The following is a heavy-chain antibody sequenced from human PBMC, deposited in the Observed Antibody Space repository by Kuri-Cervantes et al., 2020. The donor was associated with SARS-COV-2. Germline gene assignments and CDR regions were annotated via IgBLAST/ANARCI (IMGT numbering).Heavy chain of an antibody. J-gene: IGHJ4*02. Sequence: SETLSLTCTVSGGSISSGSYYWSWIRQPAGKGLEWIGYIYTSGSTNYNPSLKSRVTISVDTSKNQFSLKLGSVTAADTAVYYCAGYCSSTSCYGRYFDYWGQGTLVTVSS. D-gene: IGHD2-2*01. V-gene: IGHV4-61*09. CDR1: GGSISSGSYY. CDR2: IYTSGST. CDR3: AGYCSSTSCYGRYFDY.